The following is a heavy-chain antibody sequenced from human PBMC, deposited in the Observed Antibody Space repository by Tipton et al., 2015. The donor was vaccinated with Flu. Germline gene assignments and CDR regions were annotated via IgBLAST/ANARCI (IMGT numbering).Heavy chain of an antibody. CDR2: IFYTGNT. CDR3: AGRGLLTGQYF. D-gene: IGHD7-27*01. Sequence: TLSLTCTVSGGSIDHFFWGWIRQPPGKGLEWLGYIFYTGNTFYNPSLGSRVAMSLGTSGNQFSLQLTSVTASDTAVYYCAGRGLLTGQYFWGPGILVTVSS. J-gene: IGHJ4*02. V-gene: IGHV4-59*08. CDR1: GGSIDHFF.